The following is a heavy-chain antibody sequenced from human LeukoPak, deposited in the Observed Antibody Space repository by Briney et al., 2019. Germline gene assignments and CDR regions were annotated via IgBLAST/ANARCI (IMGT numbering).Heavy chain of an antibody. D-gene: IGHD4-17*01. CDR1: GGSISSYY. CDR2: IYYSGST. V-gene: IGHV4-59*08. J-gene: IGHJ5*02. CDR3: ARTPVTRYNWFDP. Sequence: SETLSLTCTVSGGSISSYYWSWIRQPPGKGLEWIGYIYYSGSTNYNPSLKSRVTISVDTSKNQFSLKLSPVTAADTAVYYCARTPVTRYNWFDPWGQGTLVTVSS.